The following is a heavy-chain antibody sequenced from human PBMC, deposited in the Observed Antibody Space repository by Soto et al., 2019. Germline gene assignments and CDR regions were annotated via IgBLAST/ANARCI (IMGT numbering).Heavy chain of an antibody. D-gene: IGHD6-13*01. CDR1: GFTFNSFA. CDR2: ISGNGGAT. V-gene: IGHV3-64D*06. CDR3: VKGRKAAGNTLKGVGIDV. J-gene: IGHJ6*02. Sequence: EVQLVESGGGLVQPGGSLRLSCSASGFTFNSFAMHWVRQAPGKGLEYVSAISGNGGATYYADSAKGRFTISRDNSKKTVYFPTSRMGADEIAVKYCVKGRKAAGNTLKGVGIDVWGQGTTVIVSS.